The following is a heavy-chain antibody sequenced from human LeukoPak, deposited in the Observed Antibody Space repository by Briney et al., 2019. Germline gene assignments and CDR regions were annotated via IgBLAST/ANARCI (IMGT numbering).Heavy chain of an antibody. CDR3: AMSVNSGSLCYFDY. CDR2: IYYSGST. CDR1: GGSLSSYY. J-gene: IGHJ4*02. Sequence: SETLSLTCTVSGGSLSSYYWSWIRQPPGKGLEWIGYIYYSGSTNYNPSLKSRVTISVDTSKNQFSLKLSSVTAADTAVYYCAMSVNSGSLCYFDYWGQGTLVTVSS. V-gene: IGHV4-59*01. D-gene: IGHD1-26*01.